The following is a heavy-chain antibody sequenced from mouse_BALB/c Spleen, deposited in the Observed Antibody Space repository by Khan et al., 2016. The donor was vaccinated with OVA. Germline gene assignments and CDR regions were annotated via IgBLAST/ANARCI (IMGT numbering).Heavy chain of an antibody. J-gene: IGHJ2*01. CDR3: ARTGYYYFDY. CDR1: GFTFSGIG. D-gene: IGHD2-3*01. CDR2: ISSGSSTI. V-gene: IGHV5-17*02. Sequence: EVELVESGGGLVQPGGSRKLSCAASGFTFSGIGMHWVRQAPEKGLEWVAYISSGSSTIYYTDTVKGRVTISRDNPKNTLFLQLTSLRSEDTAMYFCARTGYYYFDYWGPGTTLTVSS.